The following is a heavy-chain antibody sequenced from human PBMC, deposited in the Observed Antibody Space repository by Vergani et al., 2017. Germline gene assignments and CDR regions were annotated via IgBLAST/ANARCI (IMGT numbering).Heavy chain of an antibody. Sequence: QVQLVQSGAGVKKPGASVKVSCKASGYTFTGYFMHWVRQAPGQGLEWMGWINPNSGGTRYSQKFQGRVTMTRDTSISTAYMELSRLRSDDTALYYCATTNSGYFGFDYWGQGTLVTVSS. CDR1: GYTFTGYF. CDR3: ATTNSGYFGFDY. V-gene: IGHV1-2*02. J-gene: IGHJ4*02. CDR2: INPNSGGT. D-gene: IGHD3-22*01.